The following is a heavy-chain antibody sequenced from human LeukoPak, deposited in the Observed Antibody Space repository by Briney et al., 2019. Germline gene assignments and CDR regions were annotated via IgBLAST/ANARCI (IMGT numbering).Heavy chain of an antibody. V-gene: IGHV3-23*01. J-gene: IGHJ4*02. Sequence: PVGALRLSCAAPGFSFSSYVMSWVRQAPGKGLEWGSSISGGGGRRYYAESVKGRFTISRDNSKNALFLQMNSLRADDTAVYNCAKSKFPYDSDGWHGYFDFWGQGTLVTVSS. CDR3: AKSKFPYDSDGWHGYFDF. D-gene: IGHD3-22*01. CDR2: ISGGGGRR. CDR1: GFSFSSYV.